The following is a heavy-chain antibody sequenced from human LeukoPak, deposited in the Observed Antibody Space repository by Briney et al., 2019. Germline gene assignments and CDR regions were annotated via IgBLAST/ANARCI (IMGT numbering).Heavy chain of an antibody. CDR3: AKDPGTAEYAFWYYYTDV. D-gene: IGHD3-3*01. Sequence: ASVKVSCKASGYTFTGYYMHWVRQAPGQGLEWMGWINPNSGGTNYAQKFQGRGTMTRDTSIRTACMELGRLRSDDTAVYYCAKDPGTAEYAFWYYYTDVWGKGTTVTVSS. CDR2: INPNSGGT. J-gene: IGHJ6*03. V-gene: IGHV1-2*02. CDR1: GYTFTGYY.